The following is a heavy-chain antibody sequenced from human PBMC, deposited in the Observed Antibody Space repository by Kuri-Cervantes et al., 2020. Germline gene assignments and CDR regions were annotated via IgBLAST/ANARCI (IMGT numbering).Heavy chain of an antibody. CDR3: ARGGSYSSSWLNWFDP. CDR2: IYHSGST. D-gene: IGHD6-13*01. V-gene: IGHV4-38-2*01. CDR1: GYSISSGYY. Sequence: SQTLSLTCAVSGYSISSGYYWGWIRQPPGKGLEWIGSIYHSGSTYYNPSLKSRVTISVDTSKNQFSLKLSSVTAADTAVYYCARGGSYSSSWLNWFDPWGQGTLVTVSS. J-gene: IGHJ5*02.